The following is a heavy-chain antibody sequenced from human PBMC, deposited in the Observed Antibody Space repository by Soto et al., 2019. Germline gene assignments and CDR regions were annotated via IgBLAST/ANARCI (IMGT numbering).Heavy chain of an antibody. CDR1: GFTFSDYY. D-gene: IGHD3-22*01. Sequence: QVQLVESGGGLVKPGGSLRLSCAASGFTFSDYYMSWIRQAPGKGLEWVSYISSSSSYTNYADSVKGRFTISRDNAKNSLYLQMNSLRAEDTAAYYCASVPADYDSSGYYSYWGQGTLVTVSS. J-gene: IGHJ4*02. CDR3: ASVPADYDSSGYYSY. V-gene: IGHV3-11*06. CDR2: ISSSSSYT.